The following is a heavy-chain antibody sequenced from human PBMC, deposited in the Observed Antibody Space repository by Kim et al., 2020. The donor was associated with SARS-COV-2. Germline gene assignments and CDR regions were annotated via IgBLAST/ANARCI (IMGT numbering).Heavy chain of an antibody. CDR2: IRNSGFTT. CDR1: GFHFSDYY. Sequence: GGSLRLSCAASGFHFSDYYMSWIRQAPGKGLEWVSYIRNSGFTTHYADSVKGRFTISRDNAKNSLYLQMNSLRAEDTAVYYCARGGSTVAAGSIDYWGQGTLVTVSS. CDR3: ARGGSTVAAGSIDY. D-gene: IGHD6-13*01. V-gene: IGHV3-11*01. J-gene: IGHJ4*02.